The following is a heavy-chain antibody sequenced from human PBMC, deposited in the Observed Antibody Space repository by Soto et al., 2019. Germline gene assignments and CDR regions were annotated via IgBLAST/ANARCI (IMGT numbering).Heavy chain of an antibody. CDR2: IYYSGST. Sequence: SETLSLTCTVSGGSVSSGHFYWSWIRQPPGKGLEWIGYIYYSGSTKYNPSLRSRVTILVDTSKNQFSLKLTSVTTADTAVYYCARSGSGSGWLGGQGTLVTVSS. CDR3: ARSGSGSGWL. CDR1: GGSVSSGHFY. D-gene: IGHD6-19*01. J-gene: IGHJ4*02. V-gene: IGHV4-61*01.